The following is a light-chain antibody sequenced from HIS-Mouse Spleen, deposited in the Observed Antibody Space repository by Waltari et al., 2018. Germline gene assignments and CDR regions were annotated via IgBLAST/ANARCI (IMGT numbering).Light chain of an antibody. V-gene: IGLV7-46*01. Sequence: QAVVTQEPSLTVSPGGKVTLTCGSSTGAVTSGHSPYWFQQKPGQAPRTLIYDTSNKHSWTPARFSGSLLGGKAALTLSGAQPEDEAEYYCLLSYSGARLYVFGTGTKVTVL. CDR2: DTS. CDR3: LLSYSGARLYV. CDR1: TGAVTSGHS. J-gene: IGLJ1*01.